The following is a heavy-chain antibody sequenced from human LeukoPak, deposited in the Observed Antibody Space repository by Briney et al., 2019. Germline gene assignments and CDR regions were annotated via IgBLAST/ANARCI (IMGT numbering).Heavy chain of an antibody. J-gene: IGHJ4*02. CDR1: GFTVSSNY. Sequence: PGGSLRLTCAASGFTVSSNYMSWVRQAPGKGLEWVSVIYSGGSTYYADSVKGRFTISRDNSKNTLYLQMNSLRAEDTAVYYCARERFDYYGSGSYYYFDYWGQGTLVTVSS. V-gene: IGHV3-53*01. D-gene: IGHD3-10*01. CDR2: IYSGGST. CDR3: ARERFDYYGSGSYYYFDY.